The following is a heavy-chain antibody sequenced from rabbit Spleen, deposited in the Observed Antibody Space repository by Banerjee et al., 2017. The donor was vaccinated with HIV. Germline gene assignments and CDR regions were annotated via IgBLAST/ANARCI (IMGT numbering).Heavy chain of an antibody. V-gene: IGHV1S40*01. J-gene: IGHJ4*01. CDR1: GVSFSSNYY. CDR3: ARDAAGREDFNL. D-gene: IGHD4-2*01. Sequence: QSLEESGGDLVKPGASLTLTCTASGVSFSSNYYMCWVRQAPGKGLEWIACIDTGSSGFTYFASWAKGRFTISKTSSTTVTLQVTSLTAADTATYFCARDAAGREDFNLWGQGTLVTVS. CDR2: IDTGSSGFT.